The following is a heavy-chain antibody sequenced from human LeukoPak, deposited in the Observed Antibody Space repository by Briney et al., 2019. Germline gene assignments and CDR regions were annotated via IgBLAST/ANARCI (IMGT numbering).Heavy chain of an antibody. J-gene: IGHJ4*02. CDR1: GFTFSSYA. V-gene: IGHV3-23*01. Sequence: GGSLRLSCAAPGFTFSSYAMSWARQAPGKGLEWVSAISGSGGSTYYADSVKGRFTISRDNSKNTLYLQMNSLRAEDTAVYYCAKLSLWFGESLFDYWGQGTLVTVSS. D-gene: IGHD3-10*01. CDR3: AKLSLWFGESLFDY. CDR2: ISGSGGST.